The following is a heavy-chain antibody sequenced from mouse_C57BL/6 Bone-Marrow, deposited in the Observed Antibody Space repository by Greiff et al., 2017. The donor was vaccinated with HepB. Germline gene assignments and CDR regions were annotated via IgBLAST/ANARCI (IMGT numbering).Heavy chain of an antibody. J-gene: IGHJ1*03. V-gene: IGHV5-17*01. CDR1: GFTFSDYG. CDR2: ISSGSSTI. D-gene: IGHD1-1*01. Sequence: DVMLVESGGGLVKPGGSLKLSCAASGFTFSDYGMHWVRQAPEKGLEWVAYISSGSSTIYYADTVKGRFTISRDNAKNTLFLQMTSLRSEDTAMYYCARNSDYGSSYDWYFDVWGTGTTVTVSS. CDR3: ARNSDYGSSYDWYFDV.